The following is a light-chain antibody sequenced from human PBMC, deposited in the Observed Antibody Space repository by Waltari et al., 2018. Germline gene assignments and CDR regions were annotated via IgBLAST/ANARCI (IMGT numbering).Light chain of an antibody. CDR1: SSHVGGYNY. CDR2: DVS. Sequence: QSALTQPASVSGSPGQSITISCTGTSSHVGGYNYISWYQRHPGKAPKLMIYDVSKRPAGVSNRFSGSKSGNTASLTISGLQAEDEADYYCSSYTSSSTYVVFGGGTKLTVL. V-gene: IGLV2-14*03. CDR3: SSYTSSSTYVV. J-gene: IGLJ2*01.